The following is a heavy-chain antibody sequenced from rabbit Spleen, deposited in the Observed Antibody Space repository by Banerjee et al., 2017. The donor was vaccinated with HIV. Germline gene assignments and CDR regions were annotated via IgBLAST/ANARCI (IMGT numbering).Heavy chain of an antibody. D-gene: IGHD1-1*01. J-gene: IGHJ4*01. V-gene: IGHV1S40*01. CDR1: GFDFTSTYY. CDR2: IDTSGGDT. Sequence: QQLVESGGGLVKPGASLTLTCKASGFDFTSTYYMCWVRQAPGKGLELIACIDTSGGDTAYATWAKGRFTISKTSSTTVTLQMTSLTAADTATYFCARDLPSVVGWNFNLWGQGTLVTVS. CDR3: ARDLPSVVGWNFNL.